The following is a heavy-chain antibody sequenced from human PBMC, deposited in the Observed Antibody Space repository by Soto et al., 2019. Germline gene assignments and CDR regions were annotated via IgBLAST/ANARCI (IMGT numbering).Heavy chain of an antibody. Sequence: SVKVSCNASGGSFSSYAIRLVRQAPGQGLEWMGGIIPIVGTGNYAQNFQGRVTITADESTSTAYMELSSLRSEDTAMYYCARDMRAAGRHGMEVWGQGTTVTVSS. CDR3: ARDMRAAGRHGMEV. J-gene: IGHJ6*02. CDR1: GGSFSSYA. V-gene: IGHV1-69*13. CDR2: IIPIVGTG. D-gene: IGHD6-13*01.